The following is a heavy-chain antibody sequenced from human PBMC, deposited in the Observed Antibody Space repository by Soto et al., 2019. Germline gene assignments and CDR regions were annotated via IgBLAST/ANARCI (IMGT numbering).Heavy chain of an antibody. V-gene: IGHV3-53*01. CDR2: LYSGGTA. J-gene: IGHJ2*01. CDR1: GLTVSANY. Sequence: EVQLVESGGGWIQPGGSLRLSCAASGLTVSANYMNWVRQAPGKGLEWVSLLYSGGTAYYADSVRGRFTISRDNSMNTLYLQMNSLRVEDTAVYFCARARSSTMIVVTNHWYFDLWGRGTLVTVSS. CDR3: ARARSSTMIVVTNHWYFDL. D-gene: IGHD3-22*01.